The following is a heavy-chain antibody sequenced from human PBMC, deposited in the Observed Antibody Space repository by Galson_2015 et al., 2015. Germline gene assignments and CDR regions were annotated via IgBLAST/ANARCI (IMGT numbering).Heavy chain of an antibody. CDR3: ARRIAAAGPGDDAFDI. D-gene: IGHD6-13*01. J-gene: IGHJ3*02. Sequence: PALVKSTQTLTLTCTFSGFSLSTSGVGVGWIRQPPGKALEWLALIYWNDDKRYRPSLKTRLTISKDTSKNQVVLTMTNMDPVDTATYYCARRIAAAGPGDDAFDIWGQGTMVTVSS. V-gene: IGHV2-5*01. CDR2: IYWNDDK. CDR1: GFSLSTSGVG.